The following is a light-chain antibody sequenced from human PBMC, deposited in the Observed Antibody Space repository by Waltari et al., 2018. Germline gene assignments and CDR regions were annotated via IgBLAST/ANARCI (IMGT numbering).Light chain of an antibody. V-gene: IGKV3-15*01. J-gene: IGKJ1*01. Sequence: EIVMTQSPASLSVSPGDRVTLSCRASQSVGTSLAWYQQRPGRAPRLLVYRASTRASDIPASFSGSGSGKDFTLSISTLQSEDFAVYYCQQYEEWLRTFGQGTKGEIK. CDR3: QQYEEWLRT. CDR2: RAS. CDR1: QSVGTS.